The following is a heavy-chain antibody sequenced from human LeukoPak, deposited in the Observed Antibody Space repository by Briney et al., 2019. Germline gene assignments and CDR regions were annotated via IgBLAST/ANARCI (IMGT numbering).Heavy chain of an antibody. J-gene: IGHJ4*02. CDR1: GFTFSSYA. V-gene: IGHV3-23*01. D-gene: IGHD3-3*01. CDR3: AKSVTIFGVFAY. CDR2: ISGSGGST. Sequence: GGSLRLSCAASGFTFSSYAMSWVRQAPGKGLEWVSAISGSGGSTYYADSVKGRFTISRDNSKNTLYLQMNSLRAEDTALYYCAKSVTIFGVFAYWGQGTLVTVSS.